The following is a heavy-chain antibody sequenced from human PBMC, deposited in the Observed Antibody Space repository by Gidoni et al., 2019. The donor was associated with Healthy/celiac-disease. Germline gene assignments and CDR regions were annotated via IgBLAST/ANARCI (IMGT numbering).Heavy chain of an antibody. CDR3: ARGNLERSCSGGSCTEGWFDP. Sequence: QAQLQESGPGLVKPSQTLALTSTVSGGPISKGGYYWSRIRQHPGRGREWNGYIYYSGSTYYNPSLKSRVTISVDTSKNQFSLTLSSASAADTAVYYCARGNLERSCSGGSCTEGWFDPWGQGTLVTVSS. V-gene: IGHV4-31*03. J-gene: IGHJ5*02. CDR1: GGPISKGGYY. CDR2: IYYSGST. D-gene: IGHD2-15*01.